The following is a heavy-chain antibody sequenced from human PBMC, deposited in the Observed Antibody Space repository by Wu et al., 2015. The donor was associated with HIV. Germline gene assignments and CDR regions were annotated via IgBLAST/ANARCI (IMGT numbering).Heavy chain of an antibody. Sequence: QVHLVQSGAEMKKPGASVKVSCKTSGYAFTSKYVHWVRQAPGQGLQWMGRIIIVFGSISYAQRFRDRFTITTDEDRNTVYMTLDSLRSDDTAFYYCTRGSERDYTLTTRHWGQGTLVTVSS. J-gene: IGHJ4*02. CDR2: IIIVFGSI. V-gene: IGHV1-46*01. CDR1: GYAFTSKY. CDR3: TRGSERDYTLTTRH. D-gene: IGHD3-16*01.